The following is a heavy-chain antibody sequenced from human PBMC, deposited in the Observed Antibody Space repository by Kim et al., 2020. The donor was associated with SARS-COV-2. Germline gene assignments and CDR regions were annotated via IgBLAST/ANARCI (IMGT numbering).Heavy chain of an antibody. V-gene: IGHV6-1*01. Sequence: VSVKSRITINPDTSKNQFSLQLNSVTPEDTAVYYCARTRRGTTVVKHFDYWGQGTLVTVSS. CDR3: ARTRRGTTVVKHFDY. J-gene: IGHJ4*02. D-gene: IGHD4-17*01.